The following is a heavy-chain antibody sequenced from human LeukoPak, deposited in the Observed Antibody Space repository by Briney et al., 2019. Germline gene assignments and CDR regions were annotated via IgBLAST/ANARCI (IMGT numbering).Heavy chain of an antibody. CDR1: GFTFSSYW. V-gene: IGHV3-7*01. CDR3: ARGKYDSNGYYLDY. D-gene: IGHD3-22*01. CDR2: IKQDGSEK. Sequence: TGGSLRLSCAASGFTFSSYWMSWVRQAPGKGLEWVANIKQDGSEKYYVDSVKGRFTISRDNAKNSLYLQMNSLRAEDTAVYYCARGKYDSNGYYLDYWGQGTLVTVSS. J-gene: IGHJ4*02.